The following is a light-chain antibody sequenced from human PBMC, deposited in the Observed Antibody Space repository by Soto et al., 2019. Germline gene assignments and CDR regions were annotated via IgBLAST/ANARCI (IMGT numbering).Light chain of an antibody. Sequence: DIVLTQSPGTLSLSPGERAALSCRASQSVSSSYLAWYQQKPGQAPRLLIYGASTRATGIPARFSGSGSGTEFTLTISSLQSEDFAVYYCQQRSSWPPTITFGQGTRLEIK. J-gene: IGKJ5*01. CDR3: QQRSSWPPTIT. CDR2: GAS. V-gene: IGKV3D-20*02. CDR1: QSVSSSY.